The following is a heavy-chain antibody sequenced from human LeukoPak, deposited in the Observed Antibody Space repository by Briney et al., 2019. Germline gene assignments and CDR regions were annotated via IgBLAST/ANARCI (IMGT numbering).Heavy chain of an antibody. D-gene: IGHD3-10*01. CDR2: ISSSSGYI. V-gene: IGHV3-21*01. Sequence: GGSLRLSCAASGFTFSTYSMNWVRQAPGKGLEWVSSISSSSGYIYYADSVKGRFTISRDNAKNSLYLQMNSLRAEDTAVYYCAKVHVRGVRGVIPYFDYWGQGTLVTVSS. J-gene: IGHJ4*02. CDR3: AKVHVRGVRGVIPYFDY. CDR1: GFTFSTYS.